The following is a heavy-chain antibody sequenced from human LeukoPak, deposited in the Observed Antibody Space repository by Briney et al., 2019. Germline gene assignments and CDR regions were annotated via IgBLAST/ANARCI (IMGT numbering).Heavy chain of an antibody. CDR1: GYTFTSYA. Sequence: ASVKVSCKASGYTFTSYAMHWVRQAPGQRLEWMGWINAGNGNTKYSQEFQGRVTITRDTSASTAYMELSSLRSEDTAVYYCARDLNVVVVAARYGFFDYWGQGTLVTVSS. D-gene: IGHD2-15*01. V-gene: IGHV1-3*03. CDR3: ARDLNVVVVAARYGFFDY. CDR2: INAGNGNT. J-gene: IGHJ4*02.